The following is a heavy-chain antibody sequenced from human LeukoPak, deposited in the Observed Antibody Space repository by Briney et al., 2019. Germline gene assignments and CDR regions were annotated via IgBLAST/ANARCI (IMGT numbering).Heavy chain of an antibody. CDR2: ISYDGSNK. CDR3: ARESGSYYFDY. J-gene: IGHJ4*02. CDR1: GFTFSSYS. Sequence: GGSLRLSCAASGFTFSSYSMNWVRQAPGKGLEWVAVISYDGSNKYYADSVKGRFTISRDNSKNTLYLQMNSLRAEDTAVYYCARESGSYYFDYWGQGTLVTVSS. D-gene: IGHD1-26*01. V-gene: IGHV3-30*03.